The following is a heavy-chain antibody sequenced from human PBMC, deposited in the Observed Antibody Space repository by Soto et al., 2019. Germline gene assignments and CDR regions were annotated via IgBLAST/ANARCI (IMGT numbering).Heavy chain of an antibody. CDR1: GDSVSSTSTA. V-gene: IGHV6-1*01. CDR3: ARGSYYSGWV. Sequence: SETLSLTCAISGDSVSSTSTAWSWIRQSPSRGLEWLGRTYYRSKWYSDYAVSVKSRITINPDTSKNQFSLQLNSVTPEDTAVYYCARGSYYSGWVWGQGTLVTVSS. CDR2: TYYRSKWYS. J-gene: IGHJ4*02. D-gene: IGHD6-19*01.